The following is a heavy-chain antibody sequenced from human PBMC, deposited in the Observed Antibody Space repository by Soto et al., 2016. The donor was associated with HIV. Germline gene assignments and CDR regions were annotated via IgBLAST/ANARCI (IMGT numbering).Heavy chain of an antibody. CDR2: ISGDGGST. D-gene: IGHD6-19*01. V-gene: IGHV3-43*02. CDR3: AKTRQLQAGGDYFDY. J-gene: IGHJ4*02. Sequence: TASGFTFDDYAMHWVRQAPGKGLEWVSLISGDGGSTYYADSVKGRFTISRDNSKNSLYLQMNSLRTEDTALYYCAKTRQLQAGGDYFDYWGQGTLVTVSS. CDR1: GFTFDDYA.